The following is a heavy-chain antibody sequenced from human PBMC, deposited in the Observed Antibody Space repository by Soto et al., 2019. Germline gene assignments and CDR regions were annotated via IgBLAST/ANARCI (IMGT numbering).Heavy chain of an antibody. Sequence: SHTLSLPCAISGDSVYGNSAAWNWIRQSPSRGLEWLGRAYYRSKWYNDYSVSVKSRIPVTPDTSKNQFSRNLKSVTPEDPAVYYCAREFPYYDSSDSYFDYWGPGALVTVSS. J-gene: IGHJ4*02. CDR2: AYYRSKWYN. CDR3: AREFPYYDSSDSYFDY. D-gene: IGHD3-16*01. CDR1: GDSVYGNSAA. V-gene: IGHV6-1*01.